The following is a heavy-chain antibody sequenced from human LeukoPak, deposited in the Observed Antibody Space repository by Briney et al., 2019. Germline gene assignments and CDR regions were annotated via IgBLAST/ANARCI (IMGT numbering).Heavy chain of an antibody. V-gene: IGHV3-9*01. CDR2: ISWNSGSI. J-gene: IGHJ5*02. CDR3: ARDDLLHRNWFDP. D-gene: IGHD3-22*01. Sequence: PGRSLRLSCAASGFTFDDYAMHWVRQAPGKGLEWVSGISWNSGSIGYADSVKGRFTISRDNAKNSLYLQINSVRAEDTALYYCARDDLLHRNWFDPWGQGTLVTVSS. CDR1: GFTFDDYA.